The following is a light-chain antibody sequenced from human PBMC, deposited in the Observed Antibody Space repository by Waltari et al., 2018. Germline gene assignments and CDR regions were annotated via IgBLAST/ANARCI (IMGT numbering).Light chain of an antibody. Sequence: EIVLTQSPATLSLSPGERATLPCRASQSVSSSLAWYQQKPGQAPRLLIYGASSRATGIPDRFSGSGSGTDFTLTISSLEPEDFAVYYCQQYSNWPTWTFGQGTKVEIK. CDR3: QQYSNWPTWT. V-gene: IGKV3-15*01. CDR1: QSVSSS. CDR2: GAS. J-gene: IGKJ1*01.